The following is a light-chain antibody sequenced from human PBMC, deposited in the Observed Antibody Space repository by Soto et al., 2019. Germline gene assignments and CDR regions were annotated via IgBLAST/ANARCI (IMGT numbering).Light chain of an antibody. J-gene: IGLJ1*01. V-gene: IGLV2-8*01. Sequence: QSALTQPPSASGSPGQSVTISCPGTSSDVGSYNYVSWYQQNPGKAPKLIIYEVSKRPPGVPDRFSGSKSGNTASLSVSGLQAEDDGDYYCSSYAGSNIYVFGTGTKVTVL. CDR3: SSYAGSNIYV. CDR1: SSDVGSYNY. CDR2: EVS.